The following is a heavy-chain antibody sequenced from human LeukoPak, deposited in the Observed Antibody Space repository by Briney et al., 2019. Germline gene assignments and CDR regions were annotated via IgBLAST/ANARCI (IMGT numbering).Heavy chain of an antibody. CDR3: ARSPAGDAWPPAYYMDV. CDR2: IKQDGSEK. Sequence: GGSLRLSCAASGFTFSSYWMSWVRQAPGEGLEWVANIKQDGSEKYYVDSVKGRFTISRDNAKNSLYLQMTSLRAEDTAVYFCARSPAGDAWPPAYYMDVWGKGTTVTVSS. D-gene: IGHD3-10*01. J-gene: IGHJ6*03. CDR1: GFTFSSYW. V-gene: IGHV3-7*01.